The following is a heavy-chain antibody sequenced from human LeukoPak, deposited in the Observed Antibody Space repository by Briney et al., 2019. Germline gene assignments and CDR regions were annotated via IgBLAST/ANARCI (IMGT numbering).Heavy chain of an antibody. J-gene: IGHJ4*02. CDR2: INPSGGST. V-gene: IGHV1-46*01. CDR3: ARGVIVVDQHDVYFDY. CDR1: GYTFTSYY. Sequence: GASVKVSCKASGYTFTSYYMHWVRQAPGQGLEWMGIINPSGGSTSYAQKFQGRVTMTRDTSTSTVYMELSSLRSEDTAVYYCARGVIVVDQHDVYFDYWGQGTLVTVSS. D-gene: IGHD1-26*01.